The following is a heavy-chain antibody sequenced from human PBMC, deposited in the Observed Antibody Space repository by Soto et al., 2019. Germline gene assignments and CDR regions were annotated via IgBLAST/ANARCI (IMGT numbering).Heavy chain of an antibody. J-gene: IGHJ5*02. D-gene: IGHD1-26*01. V-gene: IGHV1-69*01. CDR2: IIPIFGTA. Sequence: QVQLVQSGAEVKKPGSSVKVSCKASGGTFSSYAISWVRQAPGQGLEWMGGIIPIFGTANYAQKFQGRVTITADESTSTAYMERSSLRSEDTAVYYCASCVPIVGATDGWFDPWGQGTLVTVSS. CDR1: GGTFSSYA. CDR3: ASCVPIVGATDGWFDP.